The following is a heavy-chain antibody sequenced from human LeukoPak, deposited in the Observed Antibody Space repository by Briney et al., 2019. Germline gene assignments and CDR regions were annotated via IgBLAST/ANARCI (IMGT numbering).Heavy chain of an antibody. Sequence: SETLSLTCTVSGGSISSGGYDWSWIRQHPGKGLEWIGYIYYSGSTYYNPSLKSRVTVSVDTSKNQFSLKLSSVTAADTAVYYCARGPTMGSYYYYGMDVWGQGTTVTVSS. CDR3: ARGPTMGSYYYYGMDV. CDR2: IYYSGST. V-gene: IGHV4-31*03. J-gene: IGHJ6*02. CDR1: GGSISSGGYD. D-gene: IGHD3-10*01.